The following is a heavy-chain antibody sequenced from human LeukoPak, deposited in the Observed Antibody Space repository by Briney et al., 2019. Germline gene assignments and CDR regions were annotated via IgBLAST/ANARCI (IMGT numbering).Heavy chain of an antibody. V-gene: IGHV4-59*01. J-gene: IGHJ5*02. CDR3: ARALRQQLVTGWFDP. Sequence: PSETLSLTCTVSGGSISSYYWSWIRQPPGKGLEWIGYIYYSGSTNYNPSLKSRVTISVDTSKNQFSLRLSSVTAEDTAVYYCARALRQQLVTGWFDPWGQGTLVTVSS. D-gene: IGHD6-13*01. CDR2: IYYSGST. CDR1: GGSISSYY.